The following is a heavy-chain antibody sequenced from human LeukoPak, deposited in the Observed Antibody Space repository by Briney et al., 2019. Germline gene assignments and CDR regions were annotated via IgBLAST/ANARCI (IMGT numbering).Heavy chain of an antibody. CDR1: GFTFSDYY. V-gene: IGHV3-11*01. CDR2: ISRSGSTI. D-gene: IGHD3-10*01. J-gene: IGHJ4*02. Sequence: KAGGSLRLSYAASGFTFSDYYMTWIRQAPGKGLEWVSYISRSGSTIYYADSVKGRFTISRDNAKNSLYLQMNSLSAEDTAMYFCATTPGPMVRGVTPFDYWGQGTLVTVSS. CDR3: ATTPGPMVRGVTPFDY.